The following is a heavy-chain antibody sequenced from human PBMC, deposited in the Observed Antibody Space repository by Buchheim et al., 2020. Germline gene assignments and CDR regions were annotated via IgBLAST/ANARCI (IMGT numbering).Heavy chain of an antibody. V-gene: IGHV4-34*01. CDR1: GGSFSGYY. Sequence: QVQLQQWGAGLLKPSETLSLTCAVYGGSFSGYYWSWIRQPPGRGLEWIGEINHSGSTNYNPSLKSRVTISVDTSKNQFSLKLSSVTAADTAVYYCARGPRFTMIVVQRPGGFDYWGQGTL. J-gene: IGHJ4*02. D-gene: IGHD3-22*01. CDR2: INHSGST. CDR3: ARGPRFTMIVVQRPGGFDY.